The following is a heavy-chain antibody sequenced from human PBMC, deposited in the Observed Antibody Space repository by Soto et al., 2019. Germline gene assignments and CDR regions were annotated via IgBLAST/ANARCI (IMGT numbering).Heavy chain of an antibody. CDR2: INHSGST. V-gene: IGHV4-34*01. J-gene: IGHJ4*02. CDR3: ARLVTPVDY. Sequence: ETLSLTCAVYGGSFSGYYWSWIRQPPGKGLEWIGEINHSGSTNYNPSLKSRVTISVDTSKNQFSLKLSSVTAADTAVYYCARLVTPVDYWGQGTLVTVSS. D-gene: IGHD2-21*02. CDR1: GGSFSGYY.